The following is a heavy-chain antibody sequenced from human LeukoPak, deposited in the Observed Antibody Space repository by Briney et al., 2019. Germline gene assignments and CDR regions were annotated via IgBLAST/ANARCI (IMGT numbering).Heavy chain of an antibody. V-gene: IGHV4-39*07. D-gene: IGHD6-13*01. CDR1: GGSISSSSYY. J-gene: IGHJ4*02. CDR3: ASYYSTTWSYYFDY. CDR2: IYYSGST. Sequence: SETLSLTCTVSGGSISSSSYYWGWIRQPPGKGLEWIGSIYYSGSTYYNPSLKSRVTISVDTSKNQFSLKLSSVTAADTAVYYCASYYSTTWSYYFDYWGQGTLVTVSS.